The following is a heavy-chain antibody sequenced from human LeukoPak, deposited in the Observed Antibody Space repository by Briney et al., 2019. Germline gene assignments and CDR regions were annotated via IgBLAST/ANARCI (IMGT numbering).Heavy chain of an antibody. Sequence: ASVKVSYKASGYTFTSYAMHWVRQAPGQRLEWMGWINAGNGNTKYSQKFQGRVTITRDTSASTAYMELSSLRSEDTAVYYCARGDTAMDEVDYWGQGTLVTVSS. CDR3: ARGDTAMDEVDY. J-gene: IGHJ4*02. V-gene: IGHV1-3*01. D-gene: IGHD5-18*01. CDR2: INAGNGNT. CDR1: GYTFTSYA.